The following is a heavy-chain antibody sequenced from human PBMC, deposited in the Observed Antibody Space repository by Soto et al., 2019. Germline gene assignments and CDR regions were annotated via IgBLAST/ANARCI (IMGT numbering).Heavy chain of an antibody. CDR1: GYTFTGYY. CDR3: ARRSTSWTMDV. Sequence: ASVKVSCKASGYTFTGYYMHWVRQAPGQGLEWMGWINPNSGGTNYAQKLQGWVTMTRDTSISSAYMELSRLRSDDTAVYYCARRSTSWTMDVWGKGTTVTVSS. J-gene: IGHJ6*03. V-gene: IGHV1-2*04. CDR2: INPNSGGT. D-gene: IGHD2-2*01.